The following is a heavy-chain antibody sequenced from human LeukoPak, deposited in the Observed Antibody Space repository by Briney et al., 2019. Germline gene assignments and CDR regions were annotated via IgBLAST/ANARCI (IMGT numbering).Heavy chain of an antibody. V-gene: IGHV1-18*01. CDR3: ARDIVVVPAGRESVGYYYYGMDV. Sequence: ASVKVSCKASGYTFTSYGISWVRQAPGQGLEWMGWISAYNGNTNYAQKLQGRVTMTTDTSTSTAYMELRSLRSDDTAVYYCARDIVVVPAGRESVGYYYYGMDVWGQGTTVTVSS. CDR2: ISAYNGNT. D-gene: IGHD2-2*01. J-gene: IGHJ6*02. CDR1: GYTFTSYG.